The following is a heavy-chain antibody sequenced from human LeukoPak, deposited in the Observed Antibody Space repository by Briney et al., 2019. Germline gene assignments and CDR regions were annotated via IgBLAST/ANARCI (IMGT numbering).Heavy chain of an antibody. J-gene: IGHJ4*02. Sequence: GGSLRLSCAASGFTVSSDYMSWVRQAPGKGLEWVSFIYSDNTHYSDSVKGRFTISRDNSKNTLYLQMNSLRAGDTAVYYCARRAGAYSHPYDYWGQGTLVTVSS. CDR1: GFTVSSDY. CDR3: ARRAGAYSHPYDY. CDR2: IYSDNT. D-gene: IGHD4/OR15-4a*01. V-gene: IGHV3-53*01.